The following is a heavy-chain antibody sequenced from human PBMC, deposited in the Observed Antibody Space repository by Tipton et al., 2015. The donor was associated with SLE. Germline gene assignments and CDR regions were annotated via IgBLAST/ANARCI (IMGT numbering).Heavy chain of an antibody. D-gene: IGHD5/OR15-5a*01. J-gene: IGHJ4*02. CDR1: GFTFSSYE. V-gene: IGHV3-48*03. CDR3: ARECPLDY. Sequence: GSLRLSCAASGFTFSSYEMNWVRQAPGKGLEWVSYVSSTGSTIYYADSVKGRFTISRDNAKNSLYLQMSSLRAEDTAIYYCARECPLDYWGQGTLVTVSS. CDR2: VSSTGSTI.